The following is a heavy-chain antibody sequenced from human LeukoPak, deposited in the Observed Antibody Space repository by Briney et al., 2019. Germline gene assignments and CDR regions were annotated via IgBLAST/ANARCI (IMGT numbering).Heavy chain of an antibody. D-gene: IGHD7-27*01. CDR2: IYYSGST. Sequence: SETLSLTCTVSGGSISSSSYYWGWIRQPPGKGLEWIGSIYYSGSTYYNPSLKSRVTISVDTSKNQFSLKLSSVTAADTAVYYCARGGLGIREYCFDYWGQGTLVTVSS. J-gene: IGHJ4*02. CDR3: ARGGLGIREYCFDY. CDR1: GGSISSSSYY. V-gene: IGHV4-39*07.